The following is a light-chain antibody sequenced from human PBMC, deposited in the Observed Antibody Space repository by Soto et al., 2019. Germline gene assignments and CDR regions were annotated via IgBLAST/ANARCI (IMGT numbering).Light chain of an antibody. CDR3: QQYNNWWT. Sequence: EIVMTQSPATLSVSPGARATLSCRASQSVSNNLAWYQKKPGQAPRLLIYGASTRATGIPARFSGGGSGTEFTLTISSLQSEDFAVYYCQQYNNWWTFGQGTRVEIK. CDR1: QSVSNN. V-gene: IGKV3-15*01. CDR2: GAS. J-gene: IGKJ1*01.